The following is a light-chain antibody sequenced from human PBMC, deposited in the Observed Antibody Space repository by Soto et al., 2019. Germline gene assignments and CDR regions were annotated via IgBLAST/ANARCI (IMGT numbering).Light chain of an antibody. Sequence: QSVLTRPASVSGSPGQSITISCTGTSGDVGAYNYVSWYQQHPGKAPRLMIYDVSNRPSGASNRFSGSKSGNTASLTISGLQAEDEADYYCCSYTSSSTLYVFGTGTKLTVL. V-gene: IGLV2-14*01. CDR1: SGDVGAYNY. J-gene: IGLJ1*01. CDR2: DVS. CDR3: CSYTSSSTLYV.